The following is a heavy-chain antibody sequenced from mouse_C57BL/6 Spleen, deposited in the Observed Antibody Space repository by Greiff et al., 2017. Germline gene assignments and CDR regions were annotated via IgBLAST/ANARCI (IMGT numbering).Heavy chain of an antibody. CDR2: IRYSGST. CDR1: GYSITSGYD. D-gene: IGHD2-1*01. CDR3: ARGWGNYVAWFAY. V-gene: IGHV3-1*01. Sequence: EVKLMESGPGMVKPSQSLSLTCTVTGYSITSGYDWHWIRHFPGNKLEWMGYIRYSGSTNYNPSLKSRISITHDTSTNHFFLKLNSETTEDTATYYCARGWGNYVAWFAYWGQGTLVTVSA. J-gene: IGHJ3*01.